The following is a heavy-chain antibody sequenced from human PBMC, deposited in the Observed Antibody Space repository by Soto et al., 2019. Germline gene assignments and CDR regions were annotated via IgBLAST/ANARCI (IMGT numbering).Heavy chain of an antibody. J-gene: IGHJ4*02. CDR3: ARGWGRWPHEKPGDY. V-gene: IGHV1-8*01. CDR2: VNANSGNA. CDR1: GYTFSTYD. D-gene: IGHD3-16*01. Sequence: QVQLVQSGAEVRWPGASVKVSCEASGYTFSTYDINWVRQAPGQGLEWMGWVNANSGNAGYAQKFQGRVTMTTSSSIRTAYMGLNSLRSEDTAVYYCARGWGRWPHEKPGDYWGQGTLVTVSS.